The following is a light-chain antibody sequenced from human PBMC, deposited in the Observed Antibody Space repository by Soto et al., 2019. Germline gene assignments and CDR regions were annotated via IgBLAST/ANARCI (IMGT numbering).Light chain of an antibody. CDR3: QQSYSTPQT. J-gene: IGKJ1*01. CDR1: QNINTY. CDR2: AAS. V-gene: IGKV1-39*01. Sequence: DIQMTQSPSSLSASVGDRVTITCRASQNINTYLNWYQEKPGTAPKLLICAASSLQSGVPSRFSGSGSGTDFTLTISSLQPEDFATYYCQQSYSTPQTFGQGTKV.